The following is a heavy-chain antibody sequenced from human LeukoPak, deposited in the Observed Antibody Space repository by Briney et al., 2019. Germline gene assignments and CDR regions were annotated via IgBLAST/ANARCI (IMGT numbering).Heavy chain of an antibody. CDR2: ISAYNGNT. J-gene: IGHJ4*02. CDR3: ARMSCSGGSCYSGVY. CDR1: GYTFTSYG. Sequence: GASVKVSCKASGYTFTSYGISWVRQAPGQGLEWMGWISAYNGNTNYAQKLQGRVTMTTDTSTSTAYMELRSLRSDDTAVYYCARMSCSGGSCYSGVYWGQGTLVTVSS. D-gene: IGHD2-15*01. V-gene: IGHV1-18*01.